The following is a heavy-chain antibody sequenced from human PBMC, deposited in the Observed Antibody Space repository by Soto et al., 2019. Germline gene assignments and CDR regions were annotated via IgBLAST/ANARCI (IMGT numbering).Heavy chain of an antibody. V-gene: IGHV4-34*01. Sequence: SETLSLTCAVYGGSFSGYYWSWIRQPPGKGLEWIGEINHSGSTNYNPSVKSRVIISVDTSKNKFSLKLSSVTAADTAVYYCARERIVLMVYANWFDPWGQGTLVTVSS. CDR3: ARERIVLMVYANWFDP. CDR1: GGSFSGYY. CDR2: INHSGST. J-gene: IGHJ5*02. D-gene: IGHD2-8*01.